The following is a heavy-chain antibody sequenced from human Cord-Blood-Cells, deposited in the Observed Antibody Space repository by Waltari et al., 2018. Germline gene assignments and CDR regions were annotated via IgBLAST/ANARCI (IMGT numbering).Heavy chain of an antibody. J-gene: IGHJ3*02. CDR1: GFTFSRYG. CDR3: AKLSFLELRAFDI. V-gene: IGHV3-30*18. Sequence: QVQLVESGGGVVQPGRSLRLSCAAAGFTFSRYGMHWVRQAPGKGLEWVAVKSYDGSNKYYADSVKGRFTISRDNSKNTLYLQMNSLRAEDTAVYYCAKLSFLELRAFDIWGQGTMVTVSS. D-gene: IGHD1-7*01. CDR2: KSYDGSNK.